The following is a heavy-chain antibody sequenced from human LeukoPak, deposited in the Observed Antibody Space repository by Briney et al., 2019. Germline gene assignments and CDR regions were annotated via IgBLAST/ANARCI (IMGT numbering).Heavy chain of an antibody. CDR3: AKDPNYYDSSGYYPDFDY. V-gene: IGHV3-23*01. Sequence: GGSLRLSCAASGFTFSSYAMSWVRQAPGKGLEWVSAISGSGGSTYYADSVKGRFTISRDNSKNTLYLQMNSLRAEDTAVYYCAKDPNYYDSSGYYPDFDYWGQGTLVTVSS. J-gene: IGHJ4*02. CDR2: ISGSGGST. D-gene: IGHD3-22*01. CDR1: GFTFSSYA.